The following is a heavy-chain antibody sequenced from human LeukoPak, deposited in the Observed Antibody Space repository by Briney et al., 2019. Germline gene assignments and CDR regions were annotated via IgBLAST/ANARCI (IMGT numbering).Heavy chain of an antibody. Sequence: PSETLSLTCSVSGGAINSAGYYWSWIRQHPGKGLEWIGYIYYSGNTYYNPSLKSRVTISVDTSKNHFSLKLTSVTAADTAIYYCARDQRGSGSYTDDYAMDVWGKGTTVTVSS. CDR2: IYYSGNT. J-gene: IGHJ6*04. V-gene: IGHV4-31*03. CDR3: ARDQRGSGSYTDDYAMDV. D-gene: IGHD3-10*01. CDR1: GGAINSAGYY.